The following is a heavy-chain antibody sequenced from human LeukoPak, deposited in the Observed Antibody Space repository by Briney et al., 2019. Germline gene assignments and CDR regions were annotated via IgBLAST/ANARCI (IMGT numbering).Heavy chain of an antibody. CDR2: ISYDGSNK. V-gene: IGHV3-30*18. Sequence: GGSLRLSCAASGFTFSSYGMHWVRQAPGKGLEWVAVISYDGSNKYYADSVKGRFTISRDNSKNTLYLQMNSLRAEDTAVYYCAKGRTYYYDSSGYFPHDYWGQGTLVTVSS. D-gene: IGHD3-22*01. J-gene: IGHJ4*02. CDR3: AKGRTYYYDSSGYFPHDY. CDR1: GFTFSSYG.